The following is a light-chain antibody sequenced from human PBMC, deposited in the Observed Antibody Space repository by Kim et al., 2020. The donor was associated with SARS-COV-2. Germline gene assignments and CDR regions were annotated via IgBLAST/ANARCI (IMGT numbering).Light chain of an antibody. Sequence: LSPEKRATLSCRASQSVSNFLAWYQQKAGLAPRLLIYGASNRATGIPARFSGSGSGTDFTLTISSLEPEDFAVYYCQQRSDWPLTFGGGTKVDIK. CDR3: QQRSDWPLT. CDR1: QSVSNF. J-gene: IGKJ4*01. V-gene: IGKV3-11*01. CDR2: GAS.